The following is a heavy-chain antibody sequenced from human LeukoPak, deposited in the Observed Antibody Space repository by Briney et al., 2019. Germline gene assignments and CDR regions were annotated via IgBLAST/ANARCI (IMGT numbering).Heavy chain of an antibody. Sequence: PGGSLRLSCAASGFTFSTYGMHWVRQAPGKGLEWVAVISYGGSNKYYTDSVKGRFTISRDNSKNTLYLQMNRPRAEDTAAYYCARDGSGSNYFFDYWGQGTLVTVSS. CDR1: GFTFSTYG. CDR3: ARDGSGSNYFFDY. J-gene: IGHJ4*02. V-gene: IGHV3-30*19. CDR2: ISYGGSNK. D-gene: IGHD1-26*01.